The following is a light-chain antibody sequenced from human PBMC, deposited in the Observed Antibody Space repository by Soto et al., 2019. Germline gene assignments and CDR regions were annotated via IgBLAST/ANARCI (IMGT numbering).Light chain of an antibody. CDR2: AAS. J-gene: IGKJ4*01. CDR3: QQSYSTPAT. CDR1: QSISSY. V-gene: IGKV1-39*01. Sequence: DIQMTQSPSSLSASVGDRVTITCRAGQSISSYLSWYQQKSGKAPKLLIYAASSLQSGVPSRFSGSGSGTDFTLTISSLQPEDFATYYCQQSYSTPATFGGGTKVEIK.